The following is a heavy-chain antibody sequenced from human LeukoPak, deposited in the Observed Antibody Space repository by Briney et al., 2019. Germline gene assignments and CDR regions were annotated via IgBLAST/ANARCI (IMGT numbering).Heavy chain of an antibody. J-gene: IGHJ4*02. CDR3: ARGRVTKLAAWDY. V-gene: IGHV3-53*01. Sequence: GGSLRLSCAASGFTVSSSYMSWVRQAPGKGLEWVSVIYSGGSTYYADSVKGRFTISRDNSKNTLYLQMNSLRAEDTAVYYCARGRVTKLAAWDYWGQGTLVTVSS. CDR2: IYSGGST. CDR1: GFTVSSSY. D-gene: IGHD2-21*02.